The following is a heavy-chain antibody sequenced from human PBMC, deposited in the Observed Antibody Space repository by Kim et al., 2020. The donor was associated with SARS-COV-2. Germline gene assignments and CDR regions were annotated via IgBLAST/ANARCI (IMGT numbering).Heavy chain of an antibody. Sequence: SETLSLTCTVSGGSISSYYWSWIRQPPGKGLEWIGYIYYSGSTNYNPSLKNRVTISVDTSKNQFSLKLSSVTAADTAVYYCARVRPPYYYDSSGYCFDYWGQGTLVTVSS. CDR3: ARVRPPYYYDSSGYCFDY. CDR2: IYYSGST. J-gene: IGHJ4*02. V-gene: IGHV4-59*13. CDR1: GGSISSYY. D-gene: IGHD3-22*01.